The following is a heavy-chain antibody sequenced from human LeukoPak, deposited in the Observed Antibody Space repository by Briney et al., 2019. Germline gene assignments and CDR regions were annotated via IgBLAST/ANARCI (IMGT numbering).Heavy chain of an antibody. Sequence: PGGSLRLSCAASGLTFSSYAMSWVSQAPGKGLEWVSAISGSGGSTYYADSVKGRFTISIDKSKNTLYLQMNILIAEDTAVYSGANDSPRFLEWLLWVDYWGQGTLVTVSS. V-gene: IGHV3-23*01. CDR2: ISGSGGST. J-gene: IGHJ4*02. CDR3: ANDSPRFLEWLLWVDY. CDR1: GLTFSSYA. D-gene: IGHD3-3*01.